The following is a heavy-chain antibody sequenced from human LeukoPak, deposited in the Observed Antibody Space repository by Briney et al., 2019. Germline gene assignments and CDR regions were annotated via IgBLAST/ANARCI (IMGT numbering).Heavy chain of an antibody. D-gene: IGHD2-21*02. J-gene: IGHJ4*02. CDR3: AKARGSVVVTSIDY. CDR1: GFTFRTYA. CDR2: ISGSGGST. V-gene: IGHV3-23*01. Sequence: PGGSLRLSCAAAGFTFRTYAMSWVRQAPGKGLEWVSCISGSGGSTYYADSVKGRFIISRDTTKNTVYLQMNSLRDEDTAVYYCAKARGSVVVTSIDYWGQGTLVTVSS.